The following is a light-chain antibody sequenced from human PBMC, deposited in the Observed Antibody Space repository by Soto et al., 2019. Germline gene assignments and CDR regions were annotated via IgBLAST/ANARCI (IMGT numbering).Light chain of an antibody. CDR2: GAS. Sequence: EIVLTQSPGTLSSSPGERATLSCRASQSVSSSYLAWYQQKPGQAPRLLIYGASSRATGIPDKFSGSGSGTGFTLTINRLEPEGFAVYYCQRYCSSPFTFGPGTKVDIK. CDR1: QSVSSSY. CDR3: QRYCSSPFT. V-gene: IGKV3-20*01. J-gene: IGKJ3*01.